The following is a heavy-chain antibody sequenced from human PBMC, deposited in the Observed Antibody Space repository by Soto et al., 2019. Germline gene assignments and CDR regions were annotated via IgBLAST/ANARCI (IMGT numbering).Heavy chain of an antibody. CDR3: ARPRRGSSYPYGMDV. CDR2: IGESGTPT. Sequence: PWGSLRLSCAASGFTFSSYAMKWVRQAPGKGLEWVSLIGESGTPTYYADSVKGRFTISRDNSGNTLFLEMYSLRASDTAMYYCARPRRGSSYPYGMDVWGQGTTVTVSS. CDR1: GFTFSSYA. J-gene: IGHJ6*02. V-gene: IGHV3-23*01. D-gene: IGHD6-13*01.